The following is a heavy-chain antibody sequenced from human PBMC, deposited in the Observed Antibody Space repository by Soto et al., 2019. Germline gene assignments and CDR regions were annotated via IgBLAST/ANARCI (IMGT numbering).Heavy chain of an antibody. D-gene: IGHD5-12*01. J-gene: IGHJ4*02. V-gene: IGHV1-69*01. CDR1: GGTFSSYA. CDR3: AREVGRDGYNSYYFDY. CDR2: IIPIFGTA. Sequence: QVQLVQSGAEVKKPGSSVKVSCTASGGTFSSYAISWVRQAPGQGLEWMGGIIPIFGTANYAQKFQGRVTITADESTSTAYMELSSLRSEDTAVYYCAREVGRDGYNSYYFDYWGQGTLVTVSS.